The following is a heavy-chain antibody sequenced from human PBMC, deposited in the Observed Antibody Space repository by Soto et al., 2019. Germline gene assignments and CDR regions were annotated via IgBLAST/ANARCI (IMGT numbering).Heavy chain of an antibody. J-gene: IGHJ6*02. CDR3: AREDSSGWPRHYYYYYGMDV. Sequence: GFLRLYRAASGFSFSSCSMNCVRQAPGKGLEWVSYISSSSSTIYYADSVKGRFTISRDNAKNSLYLQMNSLRDEDTAVYYCAREDSSGWPRHYYYYYGMDVWGQGTTVTVSS. CDR1: GFSFSSCS. D-gene: IGHD6-19*01. V-gene: IGHV3-48*02. CDR2: ISSSSSTI.